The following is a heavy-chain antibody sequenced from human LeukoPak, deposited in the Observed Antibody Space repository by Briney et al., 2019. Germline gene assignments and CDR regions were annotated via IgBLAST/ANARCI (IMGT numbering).Heavy chain of an antibody. Sequence: PGGSLRLSCAASGFTFSSYSMNWVRQAPGKGLEWVANIKQDGSEKYYVDSVKGRFTISRDNAKNSLYLQMNSPRAEDTAVYYCARVAPKHSSGWYLPHYRDVGGKGTRVTVSS. J-gene: IGHJ6*03. D-gene: IGHD6-19*01. CDR3: ARVAPKHSSGWYLPHYRDV. CDR2: IKQDGSEK. V-gene: IGHV3-7*01. CDR1: GFTFSSYS.